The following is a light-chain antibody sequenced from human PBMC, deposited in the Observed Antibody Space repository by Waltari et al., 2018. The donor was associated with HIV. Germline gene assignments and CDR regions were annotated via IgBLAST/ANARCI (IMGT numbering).Light chain of an antibody. J-gene: IGKJ4*01. CDR1: QDISTN. CDR3: QQYNNWPPLT. CDR2: GAY. V-gene: IGKV3-15*01. Sequence: EIVLTQSPVTLSLSPGERATLSLGVSQDISTNLAWYQQKPGQSPRLLIYGAYRRATGIPARFSGSGSGTDFTLTISSLQSEDFAVYYCQQYNNWPPLTFGGGTKVEIK.